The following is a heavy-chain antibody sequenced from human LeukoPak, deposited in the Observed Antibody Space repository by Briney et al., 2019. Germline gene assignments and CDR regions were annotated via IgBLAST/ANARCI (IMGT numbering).Heavy chain of an antibody. CDR3: ARHVWLQPFDY. CDR1: GDSISSDVYY. J-gene: IGHJ4*02. V-gene: IGHV4-30-4*08. CDR2: MYHSGST. Sequence: SQTLSLTCSVSGDSISSDVYYWTWLRQHPGKGLEWIGYMYHSGSTYYNPSLKSRVTISVDTSKNQLSLKLRSVNAADTAVYYCARHVWLQPFDYWGQGALVTVSS. D-gene: IGHD3-9*01.